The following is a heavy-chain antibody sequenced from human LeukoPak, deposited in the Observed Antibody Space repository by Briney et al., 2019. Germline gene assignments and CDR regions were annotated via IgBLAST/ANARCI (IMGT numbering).Heavy chain of an antibody. Sequence: GGSLRLSCAASGFTFSSYSMNWFRQAPGKGLEWVSAISSSGGSTYYADSVRGRFTISRDNSKNTLYLQMNSLRAEDTAVYYCAKYCGYSSSWYKLGFDYWGQGTLVTVSS. J-gene: IGHJ4*02. V-gene: IGHV3-23*01. CDR3: AKYCGYSSSWYKLGFDY. CDR1: GFTFSSYS. D-gene: IGHD6-13*01. CDR2: ISSSGGST.